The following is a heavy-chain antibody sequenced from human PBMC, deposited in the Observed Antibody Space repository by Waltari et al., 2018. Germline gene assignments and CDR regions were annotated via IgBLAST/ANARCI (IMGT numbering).Heavy chain of an antibody. CDR3: ARHWKRSGYRFDP. D-gene: IGHD5-12*01. J-gene: IGHJ5*02. Sequence: QLQLQESGPGLVKPSETLSLTCTVSGGSISKSSYYWGWIRQSPGKGLEWIGSIYYSANTYDNPTLKSRVSISGDLSKNQFSLKVSAVTAADTAVYYCARHWKRSGYRFDPGGQGSLVTVSS. CDR1: GGSISKSSYY. V-gene: IGHV4-39*01. CDR2: IYYSANT.